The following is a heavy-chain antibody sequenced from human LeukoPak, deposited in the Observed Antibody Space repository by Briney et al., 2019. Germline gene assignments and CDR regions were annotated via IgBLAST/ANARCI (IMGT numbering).Heavy chain of an antibody. J-gene: IGHJ4*02. D-gene: IGHD1-26*01. CDR2: IKGDGITT. CDR3: AKDSVLGATHFFDF. Sequence: GGSLRLSCAASGFIFSHYWMHWVRRAPGKGLVWVSRIKGDGITTDYADSVEGRFTISRDNAKNTLHLQMNSLRADDTAVYFCAKDSVLGATHFFDFWGQGALVTVSS. CDR1: GFIFSHYW. V-gene: IGHV3-74*01.